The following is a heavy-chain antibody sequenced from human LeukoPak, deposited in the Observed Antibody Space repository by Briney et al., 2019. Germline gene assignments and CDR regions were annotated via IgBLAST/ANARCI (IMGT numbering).Heavy chain of an antibody. Sequence: GGSLRLSCAASGFIFRNYAMSWVRQGPARGLEWVSSLRGDGETFYADSVKGRFALSRDDSRNTVYFQLNNLRVDDTAIYYCAKASWVSNVDAVLWGQGTLVTVSS. CDR1: GFIFRNYA. V-gene: IGHV3-23*01. D-gene: IGHD3-16*01. CDR2: LRGDGET. J-gene: IGHJ4*02. CDR3: AKASWVSNVDAVL.